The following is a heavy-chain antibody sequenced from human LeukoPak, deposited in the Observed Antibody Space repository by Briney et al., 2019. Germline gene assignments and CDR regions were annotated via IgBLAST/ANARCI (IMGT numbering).Heavy chain of an antibody. CDR1: GGTFSSYA. D-gene: IGHD1-1*01. J-gene: IGHJ6*02. V-gene: IGHV1-18*01. Sequence: GASVKVSCKASGGTFSSYAISWVRQAPGHGLEWMGWISTYNGNTNYAQEVQGRVTMTTDTSTSTAYMELRSLRSEDTALYYCARDCDTTYRFYHGMDVWGQGTTVTVSS. CDR3: ARDCDTTYRFYHGMDV. CDR2: ISTYNGNT.